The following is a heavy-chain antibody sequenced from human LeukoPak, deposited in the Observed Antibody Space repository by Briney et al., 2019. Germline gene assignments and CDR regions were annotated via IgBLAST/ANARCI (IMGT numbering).Heavy chain of an antibody. D-gene: IGHD6-19*01. CDR1: GFTFSSYE. J-gene: IGHJ4*02. Sequence: GGCLRLSCAASGFTFSSYEMDWVRQAPGKGLEWVSYISSSGDTRTYADSVKGRFTIARDNAKNSLYLEMKSLRAEDTAVYYCAREVVSAVAGNFDHWGQGTRVTVSS. CDR2: ISSSGDTR. V-gene: IGHV3-48*03. CDR3: AREVVSAVAGNFDH.